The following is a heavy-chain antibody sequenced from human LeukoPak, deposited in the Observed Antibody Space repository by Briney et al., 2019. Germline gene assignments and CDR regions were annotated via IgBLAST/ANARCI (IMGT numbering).Heavy chain of an antibody. J-gene: IGHJ6*03. CDR3: AKDRSASPSYYYYYMDV. D-gene: IGHD6-6*01. CDR1: GFTFSSYG. V-gene: IGHV3-23*01. Sequence: GGSLRLSCAASGFTFSSYGMSWVRQAPGKGLEWVSAISGSGGSTYYADSVKGRFTISRDNSKNTLYLQMNSLRAEDTAVYYCAKDRSASPSYYYYYMDVWGKGTTVTISS. CDR2: ISGSGGST.